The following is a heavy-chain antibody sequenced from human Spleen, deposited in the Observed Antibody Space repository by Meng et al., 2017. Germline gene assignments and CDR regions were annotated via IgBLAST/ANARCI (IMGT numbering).Heavy chain of an antibody. CDR1: GGSFSDYY. D-gene: IGHD3-22*01. Sequence: LSLTCVVSGGSFSDYYWSWIRQAPGKGLEWVSYISSGGSTMFYADSVKGRFTISRDNAKNSLYLQMNSLGAEDTAVYYCARAAYYYDGSGYYCLGYWGQGILVTVSS. J-gene: IGHJ4*02. CDR2: ISSGGSTM. V-gene: IGHV3-11*01. CDR3: ARAAYYYDGSGYYCLGY.